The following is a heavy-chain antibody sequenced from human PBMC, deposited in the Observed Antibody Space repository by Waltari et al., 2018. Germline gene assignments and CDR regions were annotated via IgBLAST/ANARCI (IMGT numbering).Heavy chain of an antibody. D-gene: IGHD2-2*01. J-gene: IGHJ6*03. CDR1: GGSISSSSYS. V-gene: IGHV4-39*01. Sequence: QLQLQESGPGLVKPSETLSLTCTVSGGSISSSSYSWGWIRQPPGKGLEWIGSIYYSGSTYYNPSLKSRVTISVDTSKNQFSLKLSSVTAADTAVYYCARHRADTSCYDCYYYYYMDVWGKGTTVTVSS. CDR3: ARHRADTSCYDCYYYYYMDV. CDR2: IYYSGST.